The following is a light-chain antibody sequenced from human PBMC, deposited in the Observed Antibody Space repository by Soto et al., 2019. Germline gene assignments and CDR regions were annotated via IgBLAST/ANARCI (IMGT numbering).Light chain of an antibody. Sequence: DIPLTQSPPTLSASVGDGVTIICRASQSIRYYLAWYQQMPGKTPKLLIYGASSLQSGVPSTFSGSGSGTEFAHTVSSLQPDDFATYFCQHHNSYSQTCGQGTKVEIK. CDR2: GAS. J-gene: IGKJ1*01. CDR1: QSIRYY. CDR3: QHHNSYSQT. V-gene: IGKV1-5*02.